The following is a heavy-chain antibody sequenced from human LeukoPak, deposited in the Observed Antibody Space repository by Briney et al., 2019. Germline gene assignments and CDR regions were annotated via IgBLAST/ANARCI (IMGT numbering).Heavy chain of an antibody. CDR2: VFYSGST. CDR1: GDSISTYY. V-gene: IGHV4-59*12. CDR3: ARGNWNDVFDY. D-gene: IGHD1-20*01. J-gene: IGHJ4*02. Sequence: SETLSLTCTVSGDSISTYYWSWIRQPPGKGLEWIGYVFYSGSTNYNPSLKSRVTMSVDTSKNQFSLKLSSVTAADTAVYYCARGNWNDVFDYWGQGTLVTVSS.